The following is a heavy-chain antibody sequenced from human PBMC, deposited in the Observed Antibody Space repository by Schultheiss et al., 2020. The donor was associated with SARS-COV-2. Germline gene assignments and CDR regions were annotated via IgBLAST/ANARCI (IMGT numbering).Heavy chain of an antibody. CDR1: GGSISSYY. V-gene: IGHV4-59*01. CDR3: ASEYYDFWSGYRNYYFDY. Sequence: SETLSLTCTVSGGSISSYYWSWIRQPPGKGLEWIGYIYYSGSTNYNPSLKSRVTISVDTSKNQFSLKLSSVTAADTAVYYCASEYYDFWSGYRNYYFDYWGQGTLVTVSS. J-gene: IGHJ4*02. D-gene: IGHD3-3*01. CDR2: IYYSGST.